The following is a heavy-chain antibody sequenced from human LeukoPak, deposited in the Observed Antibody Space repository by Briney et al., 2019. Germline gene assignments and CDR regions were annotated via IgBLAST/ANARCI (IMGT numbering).Heavy chain of an antibody. CDR3: ATYYDSSGYDYYGMDV. CDR2: INPNSGGT. CDR1: GYAFTGYY. V-gene: IGHV1-2*02. Sequence: GASVKVSCKASGYAFTGYYMHWVRQAPGQGLEWMGWINPNSGGTNYAQKFQGRVTMTRDTSISTAYMELSRLRSDDTAVYYCATYYDSSGYDYYGMDVWAKGPRSPSP. D-gene: IGHD3-22*01. J-gene: IGHJ6*02.